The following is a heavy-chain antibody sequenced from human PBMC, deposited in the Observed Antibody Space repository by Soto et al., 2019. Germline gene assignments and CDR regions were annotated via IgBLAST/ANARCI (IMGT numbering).Heavy chain of an antibody. Sequence: SGPTLVNPTQTLTLTCTFSGFSLSTSDVGVGWIRQPPGKALEWLALIYWDDDNRYSPSLKSRLTITKDTSKNQVVLTLTNMEPVDTATYYCAHSKYSRSSFDYWGPGTLVTVSS. D-gene: IGHD6-6*01. CDR1: GFSLSTSDVG. J-gene: IGHJ4*02. CDR2: IYWDDDN. CDR3: AHSKYSRSSFDY. V-gene: IGHV2-5*02.